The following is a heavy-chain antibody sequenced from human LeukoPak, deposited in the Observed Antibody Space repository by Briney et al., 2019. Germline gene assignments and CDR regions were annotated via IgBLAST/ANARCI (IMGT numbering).Heavy chain of an antibody. CDR1: GGSFSGYD. CDR3: ARGHGGLGGMDV. CDR2: INHSGST. D-gene: IGHD2-15*01. Sequence: SETLSLTCAVYGGSFSGYDWSWIRQPPGKGLXWIGEINHSGSTNYSPSLKSRVTISVDTSKNHFSLKVRSVTAADTAVYYCARGHGGLGGMDVWGQGTTVTVSS. V-gene: IGHV4-34*01. J-gene: IGHJ6*02.